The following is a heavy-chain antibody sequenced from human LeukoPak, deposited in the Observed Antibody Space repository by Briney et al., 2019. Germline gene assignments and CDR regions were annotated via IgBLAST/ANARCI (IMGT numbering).Heavy chain of an antibody. CDR3: ARLYDNWFDP. V-gene: IGHV4-39*01. D-gene: IGHD3-16*01. J-gene: IGHJ5*02. Sequence: SETLSLTCTVSGGSIRSYYWGWIRQPPGKGLEWIGSIYYSGSTYYNPSLKSRVTISVDTSKNQFSLKLSSVTAADTAVYYCARLYDNWFDPWGRGTLVTVSS. CDR1: GGSIRSYY. CDR2: IYYSGST.